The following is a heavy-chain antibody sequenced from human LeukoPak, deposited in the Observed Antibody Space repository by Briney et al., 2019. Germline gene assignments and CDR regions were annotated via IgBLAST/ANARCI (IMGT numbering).Heavy chain of an antibody. CDR2: IYYSGST. V-gene: IGHV4-39*07. J-gene: IGHJ4*02. D-gene: IGHD3-3*01. CDR1: GGSISSSSYY. Sequence: SETLSLTCTVSGGSISSSSYYWGWIRQPPGKGREWIASIYYSGSTYYNPSLKSRVTISVDTSKNQFSLKLSSVTAADTAVYYCARGLRGDYDFWSGIATLDYWGQGTLVTVSS. CDR3: ARGLRGDYDFWSGIATLDY.